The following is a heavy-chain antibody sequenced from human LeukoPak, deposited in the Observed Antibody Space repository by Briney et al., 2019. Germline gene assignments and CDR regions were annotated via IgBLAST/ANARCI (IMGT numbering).Heavy chain of an antibody. CDR2: INPNSGGT. CDR1: GYTFTGYY. V-gene: IGHV1-2*02. Sequence: ASVKVSCKASGYTFTGYYMHWVRQAPGQGLEWMGWINPNSGGTNYAQKFQGRVTMTRDTSISTAYMELSRLRSDDTAVYYCARGGGGQQTGYESYWYFDLWGRGTLVTVSS. J-gene: IGHJ2*01. CDR3: ARGGGGQQTGYESYWYFDL. D-gene: IGHD5-12*01.